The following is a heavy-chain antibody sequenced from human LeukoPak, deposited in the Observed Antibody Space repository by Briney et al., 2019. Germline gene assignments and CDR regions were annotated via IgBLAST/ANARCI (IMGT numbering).Heavy chain of an antibody. CDR2: IKQDGSEK. V-gene: IGHV3-7*01. CDR3: VTYYYGSGSSNWFDP. J-gene: IGHJ5*02. D-gene: IGHD3-10*01. Sequence: PGGSLRLSCAASGFTFSSYWMSWVRQAPGKGLEWVANIKQDGSEKYYVDSVKGRFTISRDNAKNSLYLQMNSLRAEDTAVYYCVTYYYGSGSSNWFDPWGQGTLVTVSS. CDR1: GFTFSSYW.